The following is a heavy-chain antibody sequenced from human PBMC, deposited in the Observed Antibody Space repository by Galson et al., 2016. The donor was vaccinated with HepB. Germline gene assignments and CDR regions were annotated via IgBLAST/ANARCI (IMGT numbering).Heavy chain of an antibody. D-gene: IGHD3-10*01. J-gene: IGHJ4*02. CDR2: IYYSGLT. CDR1: GGSMRSYY. V-gene: IGHV4-59*08. CDR3: ARRSDDAYGSGSLDY. Sequence: ETLSLTCTVSGGSMRSYYWTWIRQSPGKGLEFIGYIYYSGLTYYNPSLQSRVTISIDMSKNQFSLRLSAVIAADTAVYYCARRSDDAYGSGSLDYWGQGALVTVSS.